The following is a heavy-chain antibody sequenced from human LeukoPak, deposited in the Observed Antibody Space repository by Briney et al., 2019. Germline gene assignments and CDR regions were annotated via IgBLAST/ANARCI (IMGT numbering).Heavy chain of an antibody. CDR2: IYNSGST. Sequence: PSETLSLTCTVSGGSVSDSNFFWNWIRQPPGKGLEWIGYIYNSGSTNYNPALNSRVTISVDTSNNQFSLKLSSVIAADTAVYYCAGLEAHRPLDYWGQGTLVIVSS. CDR1: GGSVSDSNFF. V-gene: IGHV4-61*01. J-gene: IGHJ4*02. CDR3: AGLEAHRPLDY.